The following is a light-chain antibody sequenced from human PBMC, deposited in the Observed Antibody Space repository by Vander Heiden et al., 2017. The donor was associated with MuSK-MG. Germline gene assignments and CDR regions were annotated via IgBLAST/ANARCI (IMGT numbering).Light chain of an antibody. CDR3: NSRDSSGNHLV. V-gene: IGLV3-19*01. CDR1: SLRSYY. CDR2: GKN. Sequence: SSELTQDPAVSVALGQTVRITCQGASLRSYYASWYQQKPGQAPLLVIYGKNNRPSGIPDRFSGSSSGNTASLTITGAQAEDEADYYCNSRDSSGNHLVFGGGTKLTVL. J-gene: IGLJ2*01.